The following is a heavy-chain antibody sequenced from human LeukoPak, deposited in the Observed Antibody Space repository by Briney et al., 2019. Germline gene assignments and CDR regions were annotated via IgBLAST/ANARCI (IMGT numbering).Heavy chain of an antibody. D-gene: IGHD3-3*01. CDR2: IYYSGST. CDR1: GGSISSGDYY. Sequence: PSEALSLTCTVSGGSISSGDYYWSWIRQPPGKGLEWIGYIYYSGSTYYNPSLKSRVTISVDTSKNQFSPKLSSVTAADTAVYYCARDWATYYDFWSGYRPRYGMDVWGQGTTVTVSS. J-gene: IGHJ6*02. CDR3: ARDWATYYDFWSGYRPRYGMDV. V-gene: IGHV4-30-4*01.